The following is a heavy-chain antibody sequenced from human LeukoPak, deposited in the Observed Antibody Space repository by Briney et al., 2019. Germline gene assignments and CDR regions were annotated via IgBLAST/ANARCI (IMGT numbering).Heavy chain of an antibody. CDR3: ARSNYVWGSYRPRQSDAFDI. CDR1: GGSISRYY. V-gene: IGHV4-59*12. D-gene: IGHD3-16*02. Sequence: SETLSLPCSVSGGSISRYYWTWIRQPPGKGLEWIGYIYYSGRTNYNPSLKSRVTMSVDTSKNQFSLKLSSVTAADTAVYYCARSNYVWGSYRPRQSDAFDIWGQGTMVTVSS. J-gene: IGHJ3*02. CDR2: IYYSGRT.